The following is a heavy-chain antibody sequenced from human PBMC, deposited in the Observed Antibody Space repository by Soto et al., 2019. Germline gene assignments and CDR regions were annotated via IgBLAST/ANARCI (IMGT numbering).Heavy chain of an antibody. Sequence: QVQLQESGPGLVQPSGTLSLACDVSGDSISSANWWTWVRQPPGKGLEWIGDIHHRGSTNYNPSVKSRVIIAVDKSKKQFALRLTSVSTADTAVYYCARAPDFSGAGSYYMDSWGQGALVTVSS. CDR2: IHHRGST. D-gene: IGHD3-10*01. J-gene: IGHJ5*01. V-gene: IGHV4-4*02. CDR3: ARAPDFSGAGSYYMDS. CDR1: GDSISSANW.